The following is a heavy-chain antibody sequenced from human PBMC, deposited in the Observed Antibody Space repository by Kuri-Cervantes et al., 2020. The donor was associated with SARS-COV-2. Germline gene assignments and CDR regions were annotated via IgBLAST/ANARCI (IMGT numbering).Heavy chain of an antibody. CDR1: GFSLSTSGVG. J-gene: IGHJ4*02. V-gene: IGHV2-5*02. CDR3: ARATYGSGNVDY. Sequence: SGPTLVKPTQALTLTCTFSGFSLSTSGVGVGWIRQPPGKALEWLALLYWDDDKRYSPSLKSRLTISKDTSKNQVVLTMTNMDPVDTATYYCARATYGSGNVDYWGQGTLVTVSS. CDR2: LYWDDDK. D-gene: IGHD3-10*01.